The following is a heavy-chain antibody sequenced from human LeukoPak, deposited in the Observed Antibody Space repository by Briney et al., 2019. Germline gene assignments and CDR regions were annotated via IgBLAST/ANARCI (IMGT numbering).Heavy chain of an antibody. CDR2: IYYSGST. D-gene: IGHD6-6*01. CDR3: ARLMRGPYSSSSFVDY. Sequence: SETLSLTCTVSGGSISSGSYYWGWIRQPPGKGLEWIGTIYYSGSTYCTPSLKSRVTISVDTSKNQFSLKLSSVTAADTAVYYCARLMRGPYSSSSFVDYWGQGTLVTVSS. J-gene: IGHJ4*02. V-gene: IGHV4-39*07. CDR1: GGSISSGSYY.